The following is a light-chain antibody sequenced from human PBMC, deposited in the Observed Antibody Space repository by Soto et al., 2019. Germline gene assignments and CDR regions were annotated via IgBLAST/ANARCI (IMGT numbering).Light chain of an antibody. CDR2: CAS. J-gene: IGKJ4*01. CDR3: QQYYSSPLT. CDR1: QSVSYSSDKRNC. V-gene: IGKV4-1*01. Sequence: DIVMTQSPDSLAVSLGERATINCKSSQSVSYSSDKRNCLAWYQQKPGLPPKLLIYCASTRESGVPDRFSGTVSGTDFTLTISSLQAEDVAVYYCQQYYSSPLTFGGGTKVEIK.